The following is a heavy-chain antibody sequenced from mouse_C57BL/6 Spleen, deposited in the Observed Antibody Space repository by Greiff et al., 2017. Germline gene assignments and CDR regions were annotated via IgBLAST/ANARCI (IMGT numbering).Heavy chain of an antibody. D-gene: IGHD1-1*01. J-gene: IGHJ4*01. CDR3: ARSYYGSRNYAMDY. Sequence: QVTLKESGPGILQPSQTLSLTCSFSGFSLSTFGMGVGWIRQPSGKGLEWLAHIWWDDDKYYNPALKSRLTISKDTSKNQVFLKIANVDTADTATYYCARSYYGSRNYAMDYWGQGTSVTVSS. CDR2: IWWDDDK. CDR1: GFSLSTFGMG. V-gene: IGHV8-8*01.